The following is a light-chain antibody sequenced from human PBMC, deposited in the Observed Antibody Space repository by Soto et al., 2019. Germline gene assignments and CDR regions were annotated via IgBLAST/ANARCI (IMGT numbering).Light chain of an antibody. CDR2: DAS. V-gene: IGKV3-11*01. CDR3: QQRSNWSPLVT. CDR1: QSVSTY. J-gene: IGKJ3*01. Sequence: EIVLTQFPATLSLSPGERATLSCRASQSVSTYLAWYQQKPGQAPRLLIYDASNRATCIPARFSGSGSGTDFTLTISSLEPEDYAVYYCQQRSNWSPLVTFGPGTKVDMK.